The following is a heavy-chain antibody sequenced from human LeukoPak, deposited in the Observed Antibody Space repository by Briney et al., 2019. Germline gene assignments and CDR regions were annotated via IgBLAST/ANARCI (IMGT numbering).Heavy chain of an antibody. Sequence: ASVKVSCKASGYTFTGYYMHWVRQAPGQGLEWMGRINPNSGGTNYAQKFQGRVTLTRDTSINTAYMELSSLRSDDTAVYYCARSFEARFDYWGQGALVTVSS. CDR1: GYTFTGYY. CDR3: ARSFEARFDY. J-gene: IGHJ4*02. CDR2: INPNSGGT. V-gene: IGHV1-2*06.